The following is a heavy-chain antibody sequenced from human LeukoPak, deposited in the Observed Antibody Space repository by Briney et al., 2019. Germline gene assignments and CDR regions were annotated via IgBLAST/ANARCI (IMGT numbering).Heavy chain of an antibody. V-gene: IGHV3-23*01. CDR2: VNAGGGST. D-gene: IGHD6-19*01. Sequence: GGSLRLSCAASGFTFSNYGMHWVRQAPGKGLEWVSGVNAGGGSTYYADSVKGRFTISRDNSKKTLYLQMNSLRAEDTAVYYCAKVSSGFYYYGMDVWGQGTTVTVSS. CDR1: GFTFSNYG. J-gene: IGHJ6*02. CDR3: AKVSSGFYYYGMDV.